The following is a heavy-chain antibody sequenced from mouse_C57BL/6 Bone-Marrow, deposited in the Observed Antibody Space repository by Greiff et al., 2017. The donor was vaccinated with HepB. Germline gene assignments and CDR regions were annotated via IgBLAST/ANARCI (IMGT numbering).Heavy chain of an antibody. J-gene: IGHJ3*01. CDR1: GYTFTSYG. Sequence: QVQLQQSGAELARPGASVKLSCKASGYTFTSYGISWVKQRTGQGLEWIGEIYPRSGNTYYNEKFKGKATLTADKSSSTAYMELRSLTSDDSAFYFCARSIYYYGSSFSWFAYWGQGTLVTVSA. V-gene: IGHV1-81*01. CDR2: IYPRSGNT. D-gene: IGHD1-1*01. CDR3: ARSIYYYGSSFSWFAY.